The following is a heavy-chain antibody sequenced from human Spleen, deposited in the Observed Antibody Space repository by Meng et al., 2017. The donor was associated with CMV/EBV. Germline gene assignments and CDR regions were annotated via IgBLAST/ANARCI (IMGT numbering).Heavy chain of an antibody. D-gene: IGHD6-13*01. CDR2: TSAYNGNT. CDR1: CYSFTSYG. V-gene: IGHV1-18*01. Sequence: KSSCYSFTSYGSSWVRQAPGQGPEWMGWTSAYNGNTIYAQTFQGRVTMTTDTSRSTAYLELRSLTSDDTAVYYCARDQQLIPAEYFQHWGPGTLVTVSS. J-gene: IGHJ1*01. CDR3: ARDQQLIPAEYFQH.